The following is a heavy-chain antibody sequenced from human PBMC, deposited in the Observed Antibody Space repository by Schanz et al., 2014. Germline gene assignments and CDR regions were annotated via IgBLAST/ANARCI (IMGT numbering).Heavy chain of an antibody. CDR3: ARGRVLES. V-gene: IGHV3-64*01. CDR2: ISSKGDMT. D-gene: IGHD1-1*01. Sequence: VQLVESGGGVVQPGRSLRLSCAASGFMFSSYGMHWVRQAPGKGLEYVSSISSKGDMTFYGNSVKGRFTISRDNSKNTLYLQLGSLSAEDTAVYFCARGRVLESWGQGTLVTVSS. CDR1: GFMFSSYG. J-gene: IGHJ5*02.